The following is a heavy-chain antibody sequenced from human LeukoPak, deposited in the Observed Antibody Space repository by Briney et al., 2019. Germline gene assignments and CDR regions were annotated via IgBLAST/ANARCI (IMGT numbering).Heavy chain of an antibody. Sequence: KPSQTLSLTGAISGDSVSSNSAAWNWIRQSPSRGLEWLGRTYYRSKWYNDYAVSVKSRITINPDTSKNQFSLQLNSVTPEDTAVYYCARDQLNIAAAAPYHFDYWGQGTLVTVSS. V-gene: IGHV6-1*01. D-gene: IGHD6-13*01. J-gene: IGHJ4*02. CDR2: TYYRSKWYN. CDR1: GDSVSSNSAA. CDR3: ARDQLNIAAAAPYHFDY.